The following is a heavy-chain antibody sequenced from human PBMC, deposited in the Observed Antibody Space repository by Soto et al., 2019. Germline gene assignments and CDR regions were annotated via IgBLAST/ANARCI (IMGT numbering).Heavy chain of an antibody. V-gene: IGHV4-34*01. J-gene: IGHJ4*02. CDR1: GWPFSGYY. CDR3: ARERVLVTTITAHFDS. CDR2: INHSGST. D-gene: IGHD5-12*01. Sequence: SETLSLTYAAYGWPFSGYYWTWIRQPPGTGLEWIGEINHSGSTNYNPSLKSRVTISVDTSKNQFSLKLTSVTAADTAVYYCARERVLVTTITAHFDSWGQGTLVTVS.